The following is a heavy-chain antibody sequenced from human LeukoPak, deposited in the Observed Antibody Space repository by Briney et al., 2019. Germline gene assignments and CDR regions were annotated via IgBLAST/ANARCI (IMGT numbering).Heavy chain of an antibody. CDR1: GFSFSSYW. Sequence: GGSLRLSCEASGFSFSSYWMIWVRQAPGKGLEWVGNIQQDGSGKEYVDAVKGRFTISRENAKNSLYLQMDSLRAEDTAVYYCARVMRSGSPFDYWGQGTLVTVSS. V-gene: IGHV3-7*03. J-gene: IGHJ4*02. D-gene: IGHD1-26*01. CDR3: ARVMRSGSPFDY. CDR2: IQQDGSGK.